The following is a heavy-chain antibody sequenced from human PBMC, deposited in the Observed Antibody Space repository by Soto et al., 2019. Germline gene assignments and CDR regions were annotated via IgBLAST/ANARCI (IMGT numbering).Heavy chain of an antibody. CDR2: ISGSGGIT. Sequence: PGWSLRLSCAAAGFSFSSYAMSWVRQAPGKGLEWVSAISGSGGITYYADSVKGRFTISRDNSKNTLYLQMKSLRAEDTAVYYCAKDRRWPSHWGQGTLVTASS. CDR3: AKDRRWPSH. V-gene: IGHV3-23*01. CDR1: GFSFSSYA. J-gene: IGHJ4*02.